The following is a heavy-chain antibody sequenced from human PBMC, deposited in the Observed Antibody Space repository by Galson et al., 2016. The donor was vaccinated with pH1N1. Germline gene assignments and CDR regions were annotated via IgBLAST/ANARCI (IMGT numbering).Heavy chain of an antibody. D-gene: IGHD5-24*01. Sequence: SLRLSCAASGFTFDDYAMNWVRQAPGKGLEWVSGISWNSGIIGYADSVKGRFTISRDNAKNSLYLQMNSLRAEDTALYYCAKLDGYNWGYFLHWGQGTLVTVSS. J-gene: IGHJ1*01. V-gene: IGHV3-9*01. CDR3: AKLDGYNWGYFLH. CDR1: GFTFDDYA. CDR2: ISWNSGII.